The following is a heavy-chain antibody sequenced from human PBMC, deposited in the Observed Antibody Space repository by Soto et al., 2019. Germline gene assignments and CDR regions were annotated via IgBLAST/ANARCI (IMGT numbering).Heavy chain of an antibody. Sequence: GGSLRLSCAASGFTFSSYAIHWVRQGPAKGLEWVAVISFDGSNKYYADSVKGRFTISRDNSKNTLYLQMNSLRAEDTAVYYCARDRRVGNNHHLGFDYWGQGILVTGSS. D-gene: IGHD3-16*01. CDR3: ARDRRVGNNHHLGFDY. V-gene: IGHV3-30-3*01. CDR2: ISFDGSNK. J-gene: IGHJ4*02. CDR1: GFTFSSYA.